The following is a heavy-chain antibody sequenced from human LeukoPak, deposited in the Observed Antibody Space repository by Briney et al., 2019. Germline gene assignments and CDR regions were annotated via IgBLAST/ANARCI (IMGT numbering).Heavy chain of an antibody. CDR2: IYPRDGST. J-gene: IGHJ4*02. Sequence: ASVKVSCKASGYTFTSNYIHWVRQAPGQGLEWMGMIYPRDGSTSYAQKFQGRVTVARDTSTSTVHMELSGLRPEDTAVYYCARDQEGFDYWGQGTLVTVSS. CDR3: ARDQEGFDY. V-gene: IGHV1-46*01. CDR1: GYTFTSNY.